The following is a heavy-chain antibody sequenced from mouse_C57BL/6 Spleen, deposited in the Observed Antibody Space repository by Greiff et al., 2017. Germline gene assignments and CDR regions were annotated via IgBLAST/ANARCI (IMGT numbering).Heavy chain of an antibody. D-gene: IGHD2-5*01. Sequence: EVNVVESGGGLVKPGGSLKLSCAASGFTFSDYGMHWVRQAPEKGLEWVAYISSGSSTIYYADTVKGRFTISRDNAKNTLFLQMTSLRSEDTAMYYCARASNYDYAMDYWSQGTSVTVSS. V-gene: IGHV5-17*01. J-gene: IGHJ4*01. CDR3: ARASNYDYAMDY. CDR1: GFTFSDYG. CDR2: ISSGSSTI.